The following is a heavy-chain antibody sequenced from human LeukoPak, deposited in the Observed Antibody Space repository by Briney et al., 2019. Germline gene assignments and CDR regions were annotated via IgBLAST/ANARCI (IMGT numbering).Heavy chain of an antibody. J-gene: IGHJ4*02. CDR2: INHSGST. D-gene: IGHD6-19*01. Sequence: PSETLSLTCAVYGGSFSGYYWSWIRQPPGKGLEWIGEINHSGSTNYNPSLKSRVTISVDTSKNQFSLKRSSVTAADTAVYYCARDWAVAGKTLDYWGQGTLVTVSS. CDR3: ARDWAVAGKTLDY. V-gene: IGHV4-34*01. CDR1: GGSFSGYY.